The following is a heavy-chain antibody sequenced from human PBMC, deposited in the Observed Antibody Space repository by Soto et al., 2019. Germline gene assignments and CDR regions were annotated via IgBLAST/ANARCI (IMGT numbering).Heavy chain of an antibody. J-gene: IGHJ6*02. CDR3: ARIGGYCSSTSCYEYGMDV. Sequence: GGPLRLSCAASGFTFSNYWTHWVRQPPGKGLVWVSRINSDGSRTNYADSVKGRFTISRDNAKNTLYLQMISLRAEDTAMYYCARIGGYCSSTSCYEYGMDVWGQGTTVTVSS. CDR2: INSDGSRT. D-gene: IGHD2-2*01. V-gene: IGHV3-74*01. CDR1: GFTFSNYW.